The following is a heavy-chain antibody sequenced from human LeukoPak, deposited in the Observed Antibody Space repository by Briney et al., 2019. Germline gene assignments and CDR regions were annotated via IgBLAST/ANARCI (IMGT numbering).Heavy chain of an antibody. CDR1: GGSVSSSNW. J-gene: IGHJ3*02. CDR3: ARDGDFWSAIPGAFDI. D-gene: IGHD3-3*01. V-gene: IGHV4-4*02. Sequence: SETLSLTCAVSGGSVSSSNWWGWVRQPPGKGLQWIGEIYHAGSTNYNPSLKSRLTISVDTSKNQFSLKLSSVTAADTAVYYCARDGDFWSAIPGAFDIWGQGTMVTVSS. CDR2: IYHAGST.